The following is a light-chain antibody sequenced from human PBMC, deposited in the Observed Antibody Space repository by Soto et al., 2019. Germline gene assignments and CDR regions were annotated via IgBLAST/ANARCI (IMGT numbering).Light chain of an antibody. CDR1: QSVSSF. J-gene: IGKJ4*01. Sequence: EIVLTQSPATLSLSPGERATLSCRASQSVSSFLAWLQQKPAQAPRLLTYDASNRATDIPSRFSGSGSGTDFTLTINSLEAEDSAIYYCQQRSNWPLTFGGGTKVEIK. CDR3: QQRSNWPLT. V-gene: IGKV3-11*01. CDR2: DAS.